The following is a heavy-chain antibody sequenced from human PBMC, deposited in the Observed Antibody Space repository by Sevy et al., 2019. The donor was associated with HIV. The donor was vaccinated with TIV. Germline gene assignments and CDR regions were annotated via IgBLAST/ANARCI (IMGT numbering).Heavy chain of an antibody. CDR1: SGSISSSSYY. Sequence: SETLSLTCTVSSGSISSSSYYWGWIRQPPGKGLEWIGIIYYSGSTYYNPSLKSRVTISVDTSKNQFSLKLSSVTAADTAVYYCATASAPSSSSAWGAFDIWGQGTMVTVSS. D-gene: IGHD6-6*01. V-gene: IGHV4-39*01. CDR3: ATASAPSSSSAWGAFDI. J-gene: IGHJ3*02. CDR2: IYYSGST.